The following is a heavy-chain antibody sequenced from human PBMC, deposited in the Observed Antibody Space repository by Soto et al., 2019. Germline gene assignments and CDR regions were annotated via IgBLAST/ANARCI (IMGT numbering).Heavy chain of an antibody. D-gene: IGHD5-18*01. CDR2: IYYSGST. V-gene: IGHV4-59*01. CDR1: GGSISSYY. Sequence: PSETLSLTCTVSGGSISSYYWSWIRQPPGKGLEWIGHIYYSGSTNYNPSLKSRVTISVDTSKNQFSLKLSSVTAADTAVYYCARLGDSYGFAYYNYMDVWGKGTTVTVSS. CDR3: ARLGDSYGFAYYNYMDV. J-gene: IGHJ6*03.